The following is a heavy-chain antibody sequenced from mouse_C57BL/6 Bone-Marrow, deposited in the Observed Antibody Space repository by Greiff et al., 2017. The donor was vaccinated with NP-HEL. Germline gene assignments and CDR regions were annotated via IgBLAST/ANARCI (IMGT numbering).Heavy chain of an antibody. CDR1: GFTFSSYA. V-gene: IGHV5-4*01. J-gene: IGHJ4*01. CDR3: ARDPLKNYYAMDY. CDR2: ISDGGSYT. Sequence: EVQLVESGGGLVKPGGSLKLSCAASGFTFSSYAMSWVRQTPEKRLEWVATISDGGSYTYYPDNVKGRFTISRDNAKNNLYLQMSHLKSEDTAMYYCARDPLKNYYAMDYWGQGTSVTVSS. D-gene: IGHD1-3*01.